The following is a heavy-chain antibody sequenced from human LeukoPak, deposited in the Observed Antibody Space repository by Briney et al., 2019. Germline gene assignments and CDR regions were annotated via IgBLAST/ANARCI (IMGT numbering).Heavy chain of an antibody. Sequence: GGSLRLSCAASGFTVSSNYMSWVRQAPGKGLEWVADIYSGGSTYYADSVKGRFTISRDNSKNTLYLQMNSLRAEDTAVYYCALGYYYDSSGPAAFDYWGQGTLVTVSS. CDR2: IYSGGST. CDR3: ALGYYYDSSGPAAFDY. CDR1: GFTVSSNY. V-gene: IGHV3-53*01. J-gene: IGHJ4*02. D-gene: IGHD3-22*01.